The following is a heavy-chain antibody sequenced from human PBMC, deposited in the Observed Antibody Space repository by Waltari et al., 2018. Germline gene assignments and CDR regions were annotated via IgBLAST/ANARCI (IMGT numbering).Heavy chain of an antibody. J-gene: IGHJ3*02. CDR2: ISGSGGST. V-gene: IGHV3-23*04. CDR3: AKDRDFWSGYYDAFDI. Sequence: EVQLVESGGGLVQPGGSLRLSCAASGFTFSSYAMSWVRQAPGKGLEWVSAISGSGGSTYYADSVKGRFTISRDNSKNKLYLQMNSLRAEDTAVYYCAKDRDFWSGYYDAFDIWGQGTMVTVSS. D-gene: IGHD3-3*01. CDR1: GFTFSSYA.